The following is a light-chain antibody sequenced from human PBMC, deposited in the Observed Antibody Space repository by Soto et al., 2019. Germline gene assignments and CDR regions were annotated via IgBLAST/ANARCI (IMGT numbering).Light chain of an antibody. CDR1: SSIIGAGFD. J-gene: IGLJ2*01. V-gene: IGLV1-40*01. CDR3: QSDDTGLTGHVL. Sequence: QSVLTQPPSVSGAPGQRGTISCSGTSSIIGAGFDVHWYQQLPGAAPKFLIYPSTIRPSGVPDRFSGSKSDTSASLAITGLQSDDEADYYCQSDDTGLTGHVLFGGGTQLTVL. CDR2: PST.